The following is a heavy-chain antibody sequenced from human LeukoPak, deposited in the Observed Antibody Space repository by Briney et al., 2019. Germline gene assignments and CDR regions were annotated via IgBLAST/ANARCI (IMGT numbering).Heavy chain of an antibody. D-gene: IGHD5-12*01. Sequence: SGTLSLTCTVSGGSISSYYWNWIRQPPGKGLEWIGYIYSSGSTNYNPSLKSRVAISVDTSRNQFSLKLSSVTTADTAVYYCARGCGYYFESWGQGTLVTVSS. V-gene: IGHV4-59*03. J-gene: IGHJ4*02. CDR1: GGSISSYY. CDR3: ARGCGYYFES. CDR2: IYSSGST.